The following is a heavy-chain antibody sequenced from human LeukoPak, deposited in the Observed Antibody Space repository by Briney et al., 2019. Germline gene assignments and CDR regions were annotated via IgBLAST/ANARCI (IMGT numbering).Heavy chain of an antibody. J-gene: IGHJ4*02. CDR3: ARHGTGTFDY. V-gene: IGHV4-39*01. CDR2: IYYSGST. Sequence: PSETLSLTCTVSGGSISSSSYYWGWIRQPPGKGLEWIGSIYYSGSTYYNPSLKSRVTISVDTSKNRFSLKLSSVTAADTAVYYCARHGTGTFDYWGQGTLVTVSS. CDR1: GGSISSSSYY. D-gene: IGHD3/OR15-3a*01.